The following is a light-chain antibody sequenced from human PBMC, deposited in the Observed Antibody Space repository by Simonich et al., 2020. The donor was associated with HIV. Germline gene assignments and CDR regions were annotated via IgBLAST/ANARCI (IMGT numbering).Light chain of an antibody. Sequence: DIVMTQSPDSLAVSLGERATIKCKSSQSVLYSSNNKNYLAWYQQKPGQPPKLLIYWASTRESGVPDRFSGSGSGTAFTLTISSLQAEDVAVYFCQQYYITPYTFGQGTKLEIK. CDR1: QSVLYSSNNKNY. CDR2: WAS. V-gene: IGKV4-1*01. CDR3: QQYYITPYT. J-gene: IGKJ2*01.